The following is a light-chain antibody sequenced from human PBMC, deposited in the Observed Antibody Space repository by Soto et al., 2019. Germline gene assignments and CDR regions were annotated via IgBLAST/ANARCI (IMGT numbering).Light chain of an antibody. CDR2: AAS. V-gene: IGKV1-8*01. Sequence: AIRMTQSPSSFSASTGDRVTITCRASQGISSYLAWYQQKPGKAPKLLIYAASTLQSGVPSRFSGSGSGTDFNLTISCLQSEDFATYYCQQYYSYPEASFGQGTRLEIK. CDR1: QGISSY. CDR3: QQYYSYPEAS. J-gene: IGKJ5*01.